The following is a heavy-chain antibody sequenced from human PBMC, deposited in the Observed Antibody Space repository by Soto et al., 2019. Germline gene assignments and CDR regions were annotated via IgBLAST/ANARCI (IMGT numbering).Heavy chain of an antibody. CDR1: GFTFSSYA. D-gene: IGHD6-13*01. CDR2: ISGSGGST. Sequence: GGSLRLSCAASGFTFSSYAMSWVRQAPGKGLEWVSAISGSGGSTYYADSVKGRFTXSXXXXXXXXXXXXXXXXAEDXXXXXXXXXXXXGXYSSSWYDDAFDIWGQGTMVTVSS. V-gene: IGHV3-23*01. J-gene: IGHJ3*02. CDR3: XXXXXXGXYSSSWYDDAFDI.